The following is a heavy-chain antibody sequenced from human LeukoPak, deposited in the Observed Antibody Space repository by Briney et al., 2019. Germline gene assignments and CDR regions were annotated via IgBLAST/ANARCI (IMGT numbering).Heavy chain of an antibody. D-gene: IGHD6-19*01. CDR2: ISVNNGNT. CDR1: GNTLNTYA. V-gene: IGHV1-18*04. Sequence: GASVKVSCEASGNTLNTYAITWVRQAPGEGLEWMGWISVNNGNTNYAQKLKGRVTMTTDKSTSTAYMELRSLRSDDTAIYYCTTGGAGFSRYEYWGQGTVVTVST. J-gene: IGHJ4*02. CDR3: TTGGAGFSRYEY.